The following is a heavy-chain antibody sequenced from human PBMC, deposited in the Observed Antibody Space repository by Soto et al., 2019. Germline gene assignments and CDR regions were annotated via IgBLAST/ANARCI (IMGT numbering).Heavy chain of an antibody. D-gene: IGHD3-22*01. J-gene: IGHJ6*02. CDR3: AREYYYDGSGYPSNYGMDV. CDR1: GYTFTSYG. CDR2: ISTYNGDT. Sequence: QAQLVQSGSELKKPGASVKVSCKASGYTFTSYGISWVRQAPGQGLEWMGWISTYNGDTNYAQKLQGRVAMTTDTSTTTDYMELRSLRSDDTAVYYCAREYYYDGSGYPSNYGMDVWGQGTTVTVSS. V-gene: IGHV1-18*01.